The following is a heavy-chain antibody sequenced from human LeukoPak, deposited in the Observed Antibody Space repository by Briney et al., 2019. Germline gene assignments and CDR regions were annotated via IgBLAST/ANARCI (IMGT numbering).Heavy chain of an antibody. CDR2: ISAYNGNT. CDR3: ARDWRRLAAGGRAFDI. V-gene: IGHV1-18*01. CDR1: GYTFTSYG. Sequence: ASVKVSCKASGYTFTSYGINWVRQAPGQGLEWMGWISAYNGNTNYAQKLQGRVTMTTDTSTSTAHMELRSLRSDDTAVYYCARDWRRLAAGGRAFDIWGQGTMVTVSS. J-gene: IGHJ3*02. D-gene: IGHD6-13*01.